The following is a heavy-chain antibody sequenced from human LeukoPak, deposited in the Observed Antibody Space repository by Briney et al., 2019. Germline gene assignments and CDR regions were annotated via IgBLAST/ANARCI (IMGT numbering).Heavy chain of an antibody. CDR2: ISSSSSYI. D-gene: IGHD2-15*01. V-gene: IGHV3-21*04. CDR3: AKQLGYCSDGSCYFPY. CDR1: GFTFGSYS. J-gene: IGHJ4*02. Sequence: GGSRRLSCAASGFTFGSYSMNWVRQAPGKGLEWVSSISSSSSYIYYADSVKGRFTISRDNAKNSLYLQMTSLRAEDTAVYYCAKQLGYCSDGSCYFPYWGQGTLVTVSS.